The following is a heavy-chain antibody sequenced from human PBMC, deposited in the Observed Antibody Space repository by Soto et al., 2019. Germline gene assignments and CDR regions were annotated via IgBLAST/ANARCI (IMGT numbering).Heavy chain of an antibody. CDR3: ARVTYYYDSSGYRASGNHFAY. Sequence: SGPTLVNPTQTLTLTCTFSGFSLSTSGMCVSWIRQPPGKALEWLALIDWDDDKYYNTSLKTRLTISKDTSENQVVLTMTNMDAVDAATYYCARVTYYYDSSGYRASGNHFAYSGQGTLVTGSS. CDR1: GFSLSTSGMC. J-gene: IGHJ4*02. V-gene: IGHV2-70*01. CDR2: IDWDDDK. D-gene: IGHD3-22*01.